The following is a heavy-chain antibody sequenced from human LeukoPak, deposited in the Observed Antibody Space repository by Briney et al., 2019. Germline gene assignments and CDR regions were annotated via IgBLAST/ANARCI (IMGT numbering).Heavy chain of an antibody. CDR2: MNPNSGNT. CDR3: ARGKGGRSRDYYDTSGPDY. CDR1: GYTFTSYG. Sequence: GVSVKVSCKASGYTFTSYGISWVRQAPGQGLEWMGWMNPNSGNTGYAQKFQGRVTMTRNTSISTAYMELSSPRSEDTAVYYCARGKGGRSRDYYDTSGPDYWGQGTLVTVSS. J-gene: IGHJ4*02. V-gene: IGHV1-8*02. D-gene: IGHD3-22*01.